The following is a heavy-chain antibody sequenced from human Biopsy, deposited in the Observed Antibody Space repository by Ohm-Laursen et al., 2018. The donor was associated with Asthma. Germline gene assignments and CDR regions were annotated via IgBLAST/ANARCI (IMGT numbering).Heavy chain of an antibody. CDR3: ARKAGSCISRTCYSLDF. CDR1: GCTFNTYV. J-gene: IGHJ4*02. V-gene: IGHV1-69*13. CDR2: INSVFGTT. D-gene: IGHD2-2*01. Sequence: SVTVSCKSLGCTFNTYVIGWVRQAPGQGLEWMGGINSVFGTTTYPQKFQDRVTITADDSTSTVYMELSSLRSEDTAVYYCARKAGSCISRTCYSLDFWGQGTLVTVSS.